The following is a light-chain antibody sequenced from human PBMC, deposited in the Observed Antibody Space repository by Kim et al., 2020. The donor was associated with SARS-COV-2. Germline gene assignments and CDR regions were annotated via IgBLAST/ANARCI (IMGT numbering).Light chain of an antibody. Sequence: AAVGDRVTITCRASQDIKNYLAWYRQKPGKVPEVLIYAASILQSGVPSRISGSGSGTDFTLTINSLQPEDVATYYCQKYNSAPWTFGQGTKVDIK. CDR1: QDIKNY. J-gene: IGKJ1*01. V-gene: IGKV1-27*01. CDR2: AAS. CDR3: QKYNSAPWT.